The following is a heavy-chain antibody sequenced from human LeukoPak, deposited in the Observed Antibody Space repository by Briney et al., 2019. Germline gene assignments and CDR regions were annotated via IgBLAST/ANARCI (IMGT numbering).Heavy chain of an antibody. J-gene: IGHJ4*02. Sequence: SETLSLTCAVSGYSISSGYYWGWIRQPPGKGLEWIGSIYHSESTYYNPSLKSRVTISVDTSKNQFSLKLSSVTAADTAVYYCARRRRRYCSSTSCYGKPLDYWGQGTLVTVSS. CDR3: ARRRRRYCSSTSCYGKPLDY. D-gene: IGHD2-2*01. CDR2: IYHSEST. V-gene: IGHV4-38-2*01. CDR1: GYSISSGYY.